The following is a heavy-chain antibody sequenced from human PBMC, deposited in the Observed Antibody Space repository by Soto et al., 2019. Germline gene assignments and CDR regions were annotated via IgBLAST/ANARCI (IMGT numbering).Heavy chain of an antibody. J-gene: IGHJ4*02. V-gene: IGHV3-53*01. CDR2: IHSDGST. D-gene: IGHD6-19*01. Sequence: GGTLNLSFSVAGFTVSESMSWVRQAPGKGLECVSFIHSDGSTHYTDSVRGRFTISRDNSKNTLYLQMDRLRVDDTAVYFRARDASGPFDYWGQGTLVTVSS. CDR1: GFTVSES. CDR3: ARDASGPFDY.